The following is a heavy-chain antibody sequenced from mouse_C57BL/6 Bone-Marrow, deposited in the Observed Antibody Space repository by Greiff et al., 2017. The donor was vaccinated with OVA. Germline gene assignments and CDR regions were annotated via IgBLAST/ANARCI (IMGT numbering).Heavy chain of an antibody. D-gene: IGHD1-1*01. J-gene: IGHJ3*01. CDR3: ARHGTTVVPFAY. Sequence: DVMLVESGGGLVQPGGSLKLSCAASGFTFSDYYMYWVRQTPEKRLEWVAYISNGGGSTYYPDTVKGRFTISRDNAKNTLYLQMSRLKSEDTAMYYCARHGTTVVPFAYWGQGTLVTVSA. CDR2: ISNGGGST. CDR1: GFTFSDYY. V-gene: IGHV5-12*01.